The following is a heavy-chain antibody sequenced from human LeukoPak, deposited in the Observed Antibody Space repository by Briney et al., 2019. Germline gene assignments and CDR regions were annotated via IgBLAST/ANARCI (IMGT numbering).Heavy chain of an antibody. V-gene: IGHV3-30*07. J-gene: IGHJ4*02. Sequence: GGSLRLSCTASGFTFGDHAMSWARQAPGKGLEWVAVIWYDGSNKYYADSVKGRFTISRDNSKNTLYLQMNSLRAEDTAVYYCARDLYSSGWYGGGYWGQGTLVTVSS. D-gene: IGHD6-19*01. CDR1: GFTFGDHA. CDR2: IWYDGSNK. CDR3: ARDLYSSGWYGGGY.